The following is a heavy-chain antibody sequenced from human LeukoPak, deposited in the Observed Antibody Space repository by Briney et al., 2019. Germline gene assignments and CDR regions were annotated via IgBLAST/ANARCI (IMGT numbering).Heavy chain of an antibody. V-gene: IGHV3-30*18. J-gene: IGHJ4*02. D-gene: IGHD3-16*02. Sequence: GGSLRLSCAASGFTFSSYGMHWVRQAPGKGLEWVAVISYDGSNKYYADSVKGRFTISRDNSKNTLYLQMNSLRAEDTAVYYCAKAAGYYDYVWGSYRYFDYWGQGILVTVSS. CDR1: GFTFSSYG. CDR3: AKAAGYYDYVWGSYRYFDY. CDR2: ISYDGSNK.